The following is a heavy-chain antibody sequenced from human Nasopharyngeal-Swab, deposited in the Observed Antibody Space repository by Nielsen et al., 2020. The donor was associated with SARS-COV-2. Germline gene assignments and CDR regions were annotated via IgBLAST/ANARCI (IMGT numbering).Heavy chain of an antibody. D-gene: IGHD3-3*01. CDR1: GYTLTSDD. J-gene: IGHJ4*02. V-gene: IGHV1-8*01. CDR2: MNPNSGNT. CDR3: ARARSFWSATPFY. Sequence: ASVKVSGKASGYTLTSDDINWVRQATGQGLEWMGWMNPNSGNTGYAQKFQGRVTMTRNTSISTAYMELSSLGSEDTAVYYCARARSFWSATPFYWGQGTLVTVSS.